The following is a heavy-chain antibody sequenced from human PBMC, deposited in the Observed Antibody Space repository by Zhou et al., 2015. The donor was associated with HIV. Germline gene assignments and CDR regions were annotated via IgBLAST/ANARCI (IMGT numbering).Heavy chain of an antibody. CDR3: AKNPSPSRWYEALDI. Sequence: EVHLLESGGGLVQPGGSLRLSCAASGFTFSNYAMNWVRQAPGKGLEWVSTISGTGGSTYYADSVKGRFTVSRDNFKNTVYLQMNSLGAEDTAVYYCAKNPSPSRWYEALDIWGQGTMVTVSS. J-gene: IGHJ3*02. D-gene: IGHD4-23*01. CDR1: GFTFSNYA. CDR2: ISGTGGST. V-gene: IGHV3-23*01.